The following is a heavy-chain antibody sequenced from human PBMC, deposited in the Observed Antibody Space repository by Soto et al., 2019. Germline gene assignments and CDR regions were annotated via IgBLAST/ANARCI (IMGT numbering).Heavy chain of an antibody. CDR2: ISAYNGNT. CDR1: GYTFTSYG. Sequence: GASVKVSCKASGYTFTSYGISWVRQAPGQGLEWMGWISAYNGNTNYAQKLQGRVTMTTDTSASTAYMELRSLRSDDTAVYYCATDLFRVIGCCPYYYGMDVWGQGTTVTVSS. CDR3: ATDLFRVIGCCPYYYGMDV. V-gene: IGHV1-18*01. D-gene: IGHD3-16*02. J-gene: IGHJ6*02.